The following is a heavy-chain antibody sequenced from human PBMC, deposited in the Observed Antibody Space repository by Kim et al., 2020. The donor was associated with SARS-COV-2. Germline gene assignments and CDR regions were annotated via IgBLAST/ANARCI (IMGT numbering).Heavy chain of an antibody. CDR1: GFTFSSYS. J-gene: IGHJ3*02. V-gene: IGHV3-21*01. CDR2: ISSSSSYI. D-gene: IGHD3-22*01. CDR3: AREGDSTYYYDTESPGDAFDI. Sequence: GGSLRLSCAASGFTFSSYSMNWVRQAPGKGLEWVSSISSSSSYIYYADSVKGRFTISRDNAKNSLYLQMNSLRAEDTAVYYCAREGDSTYYYDTESPGDAFDIWGQGTMVTVSS.